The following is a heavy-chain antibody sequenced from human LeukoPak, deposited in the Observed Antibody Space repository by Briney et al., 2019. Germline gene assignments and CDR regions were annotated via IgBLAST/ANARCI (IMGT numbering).Heavy chain of an antibody. Sequence: ASVKVSCKASGYTFTGYYMHWVRQAPGQGLEWMGWINPNSGGTSYAQKFQGRVTMTRDTSVTTAYMELSRLRSDDTAVYYCARYSGYDEPFEYWGQGTLVPSPQ. CDR2: INPNSGGT. D-gene: IGHD5-12*01. CDR3: ARYSGYDEPFEY. CDR1: GYTFTGYY. J-gene: IGHJ4*02. V-gene: IGHV1-2*02.